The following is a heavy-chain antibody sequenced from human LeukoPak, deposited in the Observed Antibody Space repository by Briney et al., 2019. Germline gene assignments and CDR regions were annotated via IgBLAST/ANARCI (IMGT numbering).Heavy chain of an antibody. CDR2: IKQDGGEK. D-gene: IGHD3-22*01. V-gene: IGHV3-7*03. J-gene: IGHJ4*02. CDR3: ARRAGDYSHPYDY. Sequence: GGSLRLSCAASGFTFSSYAMSWVRQAPGTGLGWVANIKQDGGEKYYVDSVKGRFTISRDSSKNTLYLQMNSLRAEDTAVYYCARRAGDYSHPYDYWGQGTLVTVSS. CDR1: GFTFSSYA.